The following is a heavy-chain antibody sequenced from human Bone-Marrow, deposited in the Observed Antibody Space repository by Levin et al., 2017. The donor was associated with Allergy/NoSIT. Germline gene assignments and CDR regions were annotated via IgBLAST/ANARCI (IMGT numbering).Heavy chain of an antibody. D-gene: IGHD3-22*01. CDR2: INSDGSST. CDR3: ARDSLLTYYYDSSYAFDI. J-gene: IGHJ3*02. CDR1: GFTFSSYW. Sequence: ASVKVSCAASGFTFSSYWMHWVRQAPGKGLVWVSRINSDGSSTSYADSVKGRFTISRDNAKNTLYLQMNSLRAEDTAVYYCARDSLLTYYYDSSYAFDIWGQGTMVTVSS. V-gene: IGHV3-74*01.